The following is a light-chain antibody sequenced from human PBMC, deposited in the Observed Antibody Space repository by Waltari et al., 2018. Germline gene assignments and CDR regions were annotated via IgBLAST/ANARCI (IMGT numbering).Light chain of an antibody. CDR3: QTWGTGIPWV. Sequence: QLVLTQSSSASASLGASVKLTCTLSSGHSSNAIAWHQPQPEKGPRYLMKINSDGSHSKGDGIPDRFSGSSSGAERYLTISSLQSEDEADYYCQTWGTGIPWVFGGGTKLTVL. CDR2: INSDGSH. J-gene: IGLJ3*02. CDR1: SGHSSNA. V-gene: IGLV4-69*01.